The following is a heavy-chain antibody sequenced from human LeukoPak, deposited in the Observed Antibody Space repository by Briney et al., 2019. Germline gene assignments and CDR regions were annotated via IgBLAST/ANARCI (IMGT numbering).Heavy chain of an antibody. CDR1: GFTFSRYA. CDR3: AKDNPPATYHYDSSGYLRYGFDY. Sequence: PGGSLRLSCAACGFTFSRYAMSWVRQAPGKGLEWVSAISGSGGSTYYADSVKGRFTISRYNSRNTLYLQMNSLRAEDTAVYYCAKDNPPATYHYDSSGYLRYGFDYWGQGTLVTVSS. J-gene: IGHJ4*02. D-gene: IGHD3-22*01. V-gene: IGHV3-23*01. CDR2: ISGSGGST.